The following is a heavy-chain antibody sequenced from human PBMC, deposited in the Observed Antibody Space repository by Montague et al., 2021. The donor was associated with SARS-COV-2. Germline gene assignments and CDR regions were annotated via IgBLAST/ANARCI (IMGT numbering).Heavy chain of an antibody. CDR2: INHTGST. CDR3: ATRSTLWFGED. J-gene: IGHJ4*02. Sequence: SDTLSLTCSVYGDSFSTYSWIWVRQPPGEGLEWIGEINHTGSTSXNPSLKRRVTMSIDSSNNQVSLKLSSMTAADTAVYYCATRSTLWFGEDWGQGTLVTVSS. CDR1: GDSFSTYS. V-gene: IGHV4-34*01. D-gene: IGHD3-10*01.